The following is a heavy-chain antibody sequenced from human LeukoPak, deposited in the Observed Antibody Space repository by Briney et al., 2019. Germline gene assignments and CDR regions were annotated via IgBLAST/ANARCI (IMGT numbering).Heavy chain of an antibody. Sequence: GGSLRLSCAASGFTFSSYGMHWVRQAPGKGLEWVAVISYDGSNKYYADSVKGRFTISRDNSKNTLYLQMNSLRAEDTAVYYCARNRDVLLWFGELVDYWGQGTLVTVSS. CDR1: GFTFSSYG. CDR2: ISYDGSNK. CDR3: ARNRDVLLWFGELVDY. V-gene: IGHV3-30*03. J-gene: IGHJ4*02. D-gene: IGHD3-10*01.